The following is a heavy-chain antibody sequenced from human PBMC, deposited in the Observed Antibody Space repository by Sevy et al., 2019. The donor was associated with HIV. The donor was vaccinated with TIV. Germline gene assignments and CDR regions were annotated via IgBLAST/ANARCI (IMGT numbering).Heavy chain of an antibody. CDR2: IYPGDSDT. D-gene: IGHD2-15*01. CDR1: GYSFTSYW. Sequence: GESLKISCKGSGYSFTSYWIGWVRQMPGKGLEWMGIIYPGDSDTRYSPSFQGQVTISADKSISTAYLQWRSLKASDTAMYYCARLVWEDIVVVVAAKNWFDPWGQGTLVTVSS. J-gene: IGHJ5*02. V-gene: IGHV5-51*01. CDR3: ARLVWEDIVVVVAAKNWFDP.